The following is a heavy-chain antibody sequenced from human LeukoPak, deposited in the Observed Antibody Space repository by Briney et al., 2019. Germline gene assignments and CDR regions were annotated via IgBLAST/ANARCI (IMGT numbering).Heavy chain of an antibody. CDR2: VGTYTGKT. CDR3: ASCHCTNGVCYGECEYFQH. J-gene: IGHJ1*01. CDR1: GYTFTNYG. Sequence: ASVKVSCKASGYTFTNYGINWVRQAPGQGLEWMGWVGTYTGKTNYAQNLQGRVTMTTDTSTRTAYMELGSLRSDDTAVYYCASCHCTNGVCYGECEYFQHWGQGTLVTVSS. V-gene: IGHV1-18*01. D-gene: IGHD2-8*01.